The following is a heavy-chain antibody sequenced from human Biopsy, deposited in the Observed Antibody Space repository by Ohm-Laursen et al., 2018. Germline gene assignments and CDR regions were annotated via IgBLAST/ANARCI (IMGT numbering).Heavy chain of an antibody. CDR3: TNHYCGGITCLMNF. CDR1: GFTFSSHA. CDR2: IRDSGDSA. Sequence: SLRLSCTASGFTFSSHAMAWVRQAPGKGLEWVSGIRDSGDSAYYADSVNGRFTISRDNSRNTLYLQMNSLRAEDTAVYFCTNHYCGGITCLMNFWGQGTLVTVSS. V-gene: IGHV3-23*01. D-gene: IGHD2-21*01. J-gene: IGHJ4*02.